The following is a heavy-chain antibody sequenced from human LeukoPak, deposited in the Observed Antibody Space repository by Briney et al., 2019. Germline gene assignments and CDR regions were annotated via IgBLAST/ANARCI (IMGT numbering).Heavy chain of an antibody. CDR1: GGSISSSSYY. CDR3: ARHGKVGSNYYFDY. D-gene: IGHD1-1*01. Sequence: SETLSLTCTVSGGSISSSSYYWGWIRQAPGKGLEWIGSIDYRERSSHNPSLKSRVTISVDTSKNQFSLRLSSVTAADTAVYFCARHGKVGSNYYFDYWGQGTLVTVSS. V-gene: IGHV4-39*01. CDR2: IDYRERS. J-gene: IGHJ4*02.